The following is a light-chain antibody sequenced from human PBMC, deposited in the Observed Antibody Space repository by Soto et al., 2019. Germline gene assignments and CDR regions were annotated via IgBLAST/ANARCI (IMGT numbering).Light chain of an antibody. CDR3: QQYNSYST. CDR1: QSISTW. CDR2: DAS. Sequence: DIQMTQSPSTLSASVGDRVTITCRASQSISTWLAWYQQEPGKAPKLLIYDASSLESGVPSRFSGSGSGTEFTRTISSLQPEDFASYYCQQYNSYSTFGQGTTVEIK. J-gene: IGKJ1*01. V-gene: IGKV1-5*01.